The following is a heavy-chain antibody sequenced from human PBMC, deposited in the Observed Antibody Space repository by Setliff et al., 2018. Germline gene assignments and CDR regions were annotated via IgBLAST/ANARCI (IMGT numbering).Heavy chain of an antibody. CDR1: GYTFTTYY. V-gene: IGHV1-46*01. Sequence: ASVKVSCKASGYTFTTYYMHWVRQAPGQGLEWMGIINPSGGYANYAQKFQGRVTMTRDTSTTTVYMELSSLRSDDTAVYYCARAPLESGYYYGQGHYFDYWGQGTLVTVSS. CDR3: ARAPLESGYYYGQGHYFDY. CDR2: INPSGGYA. D-gene: IGHD5-18*01. J-gene: IGHJ4*02.